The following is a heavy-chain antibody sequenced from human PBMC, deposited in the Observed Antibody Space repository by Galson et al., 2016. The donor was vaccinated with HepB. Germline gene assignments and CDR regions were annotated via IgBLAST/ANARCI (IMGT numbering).Heavy chain of an antibody. CDR1: GFTFSSYG. CDR2: ISSSSSII. Sequence: SLRLSCAASGFTFSSYGMNWVRQAPGKGLEWVSYISSSSSIIHYADSVTGRFTISRDNAKNLLYLQMSSLRAEDTAVFYCVRGSRGRLTVFGGRVPYFDSWGQGTLVTVSS. V-gene: IGHV3-48*01. J-gene: IGHJ4*02. D-gene: IGHD3-3*01. CDR3: VRGSRGRLTVFGGRVPYFDS.